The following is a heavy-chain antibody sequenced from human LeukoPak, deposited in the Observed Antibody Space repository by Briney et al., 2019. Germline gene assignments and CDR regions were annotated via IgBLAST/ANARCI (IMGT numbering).Heavy chain of an antibody. V-gene: IGHV7-4-1*02. D-gene: IGHD6-19*01. CDR1: GGTFSGYA. Sequence: ASVKVSCKASGGTFSGYAISWVRQAPGQGLEWMGWINTNTGNPTYAQGFTGRFVFSLDTSVGTAYLQISSLKAEDTAVYYCATSGGHLAVAGYYYFDYWGQGTLVTVSS. CDR2: INTNTGNP. J-gene: IGHJ4*02. CDR3: ATSGGHLAVAGYYYFDY.